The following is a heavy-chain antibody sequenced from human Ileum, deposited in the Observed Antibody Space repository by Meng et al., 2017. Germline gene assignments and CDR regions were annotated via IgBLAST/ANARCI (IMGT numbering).Heavy chain of an antibody. Sequence: GESLKISCAASGFAISGYWVHWVRQAPGKGLVWVARINGDGRTISYADSLKGRFTVSRDNAKNTLYLQMNSLRAEDTAVYYCARGGNYYLDYWGQGTLVTVSS. CDR1: GFAISGYW. V-gene: IGHV3-74*01. CDR2: INGDGRTI. D-gene: IGHD1-1*01. CDR3: ARGGNYYLDY. J-gene: IGHJ4*02.